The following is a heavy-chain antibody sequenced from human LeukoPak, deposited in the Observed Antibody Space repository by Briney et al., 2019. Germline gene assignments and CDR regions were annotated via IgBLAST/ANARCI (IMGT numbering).Heavy chain of an antibody. CDR3: ARRAGDYSHPYDY. D-gene: IGHD3-22*01. J-gene: IGHJ4*02. CDR2: THSGGNT. Sequence: GGTLRLSCAASGFTFSSYGMSWVRQAPGKGLEWVSFTHSGGNTYYADSVKGRFTISRDNSKNTVHLQMNSLRAEDTAMYYCARRAGDYSHPYDYWGQGTLVTVSS. V-gene: IGHV3-53*01. CDR1: GFTFSSYG.